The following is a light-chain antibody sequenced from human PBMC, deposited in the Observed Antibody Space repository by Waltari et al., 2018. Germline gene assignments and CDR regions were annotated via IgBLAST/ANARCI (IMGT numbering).Light chain of an antibody. CDR3: CSFTSRSTWV. Sequence: QSALTQPASVSGSPGQSITISCTGTSSDVGGYNYVSWYQQHPGKVPNLLIFVVSNRPSGVSQRFSGSKSGNTASLTISGLQAEDESDYYCCSFTSRSTWVFGGGTKLTAL. CDR2: VVS. J-gene: IGLJ3*02. V-gene: IGLV2-14*01. CDR1: SSDVGGYNY.